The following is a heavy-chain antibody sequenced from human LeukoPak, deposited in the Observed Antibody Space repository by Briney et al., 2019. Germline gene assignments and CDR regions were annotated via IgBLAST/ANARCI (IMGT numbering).Heavy chain of an antibody. Sequence: GGSLRLSCAASGFTFSSYAMGWVRQAPGKGLEWVSAISGSGGSTYYADSVKGRFTISRDNSKNTLYLQMNSLRAEDTAVYYCARDSGGPYYGSGSSPLGVSAFDIWGQGTMVTVSS. CDR1: GFTFSSYA. CDR2: ISGSGGST. D-gene: IGHD3-10*01. J-gene: IGHJ3*02. V-gene: IGHV3-23*01. CDR3: ARDSGGPYYGSGSSPLGVSAFDI.